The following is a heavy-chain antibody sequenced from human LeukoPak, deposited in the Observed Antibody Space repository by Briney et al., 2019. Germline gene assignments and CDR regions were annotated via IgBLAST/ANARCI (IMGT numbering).Heavy chain of an antibody. CDR1: GGSISSYY. J-gene: IGHJ4*02. CDR3: ARGLTDYGGNTD. D-gene: IGHD4-23*01. Sequence: SETLSLTCTVSGGSISSYYWSWIRQPRWKGLEWIGYIYYSGSTNYNPSLKSRVTISVDTSKNQFSLKLSSVTAADTAVYYCARGLTDYGGNTDWGQGTLVTVSS. CDR2: IYYSGST. V-gene: IGHV4-59*01.